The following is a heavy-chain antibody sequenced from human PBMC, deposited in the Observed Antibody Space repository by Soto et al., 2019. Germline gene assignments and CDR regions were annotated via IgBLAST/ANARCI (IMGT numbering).Heavy chain of an antibody. J-gene: IGHJ5*02. Sequence: ASVKVSCKASGYIFTSYGISWVRQAPGQGLEWMGWISAYNGNTNYAQKLQGRVTMTTDTSTSTAYMELRSLRSDDTAVYYCARWLRSRSSFWLDPWGQGTLVTVSS. CDR3: ARWLRSRSSFWLDP. CDR2: ISAYNGNT. CDR1: GYIFTSYG. V-gene: IGHV1-18*01. D-gene: IGHD6-6*01.